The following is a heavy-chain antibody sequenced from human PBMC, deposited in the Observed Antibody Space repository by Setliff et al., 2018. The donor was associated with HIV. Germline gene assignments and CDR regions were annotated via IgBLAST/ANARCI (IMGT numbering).Heavy chain of an antibody. CDR3: AADNYNCNSFDS. CDR2: INPNGGYT. V-gene: IGHV1-2*02. J-gene: IGHJ4*02. CDR1: GYTFTAYY. D-gene: IGHD3-3*01. Sequence: ASVKVSCKTSGYTFTAYYIHWVRQAPGQGLEWTGWINPNGGYTNYAQKFLGRVTMTQDTSFTTAYLELSRLGSDDTAVYYCAADNYNCNSFDSWGQGSLVTVS.